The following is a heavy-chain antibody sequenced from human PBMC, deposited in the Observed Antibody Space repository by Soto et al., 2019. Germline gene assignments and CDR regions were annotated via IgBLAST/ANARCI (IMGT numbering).Heavy chain of an antibody. CDR2: IYHTGTT. CDR1: GGSITSGDYS. V-gene: IGHV4-30-2*01. J-gene: IGHJ5*02. D-gene: IGHD3-22*01. CDR3: ARGINYYDSSGDSWFDP. Sequence: PSETLSLTCTVSGGSITSGDYSWTWIRQPPGKGLEWIGYIYHTGTTYYNMSLKSRVTISVDRSKNQFSLKLSSVTAADTAVYYCARGINYYDSSGDSWFDPWGQGTLVTVSS.